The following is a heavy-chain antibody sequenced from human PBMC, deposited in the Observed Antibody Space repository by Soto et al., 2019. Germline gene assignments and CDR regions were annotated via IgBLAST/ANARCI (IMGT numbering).Heavy chain of an antibody. D-gene: IGHD3-3*01. V-gene: IGHV4-34*01. CDR1: GGSFSGYY. CDR3: ARGPRRITIFVHYGMDV. CDR2: INHSGST. J-gene: IGHJ6*02. Sequence: PSETLSLTCAVYGGSFSGYYWSWIRQPPGKGLEWIGEINHSGSTNYNPSLKSRVTISVDTSKNQFSLKLSSVTAADTAVYYCARGPRRITIFVHYGMDVWGQGTTVTVSS.